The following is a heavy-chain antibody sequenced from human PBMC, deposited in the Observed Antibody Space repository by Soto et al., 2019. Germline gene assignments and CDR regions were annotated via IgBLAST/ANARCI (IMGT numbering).Heavy chain of an antibody. V-gene: IGHV4-34*01. CDR1: GGSFSGYY. CDR2: INHSGST. CDR3: ARGSNWQLFDY. Sequence: SETLSLTCAVYGGSFSGYYWSWIRQPPGKGLEWIGEINHSGSTNYNPSLKSRVTISVDTSKNQFSLKLSSVTAADTAVYYCARGSNWQLFDYWGQGTLVTVSS. D-gene: IGHD7-27*01. J-gene: IGHJ4*02.